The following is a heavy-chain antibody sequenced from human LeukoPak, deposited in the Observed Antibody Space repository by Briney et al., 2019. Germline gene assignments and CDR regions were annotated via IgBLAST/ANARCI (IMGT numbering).Heavy chain of an antibody. Sequence: GGSLRLSCAASGFTFSSYAMSWVRQAPGKGLEWVPAISGSGGSTYYADSVKGRFTISRDNSKNTLYLQMNSLRAEDTAVYYCAKDRDHFDWLLGWFDPWGQGTLVTVSS. D-gene: IGHD3-9*01. CDR3: AKDRDHFDWLLGWFDP. V-gene: IGHV3-23*01. CDR2: ISGSGGST. CDR1: GFTFSSYA. J-gene: IGHJ5*02.